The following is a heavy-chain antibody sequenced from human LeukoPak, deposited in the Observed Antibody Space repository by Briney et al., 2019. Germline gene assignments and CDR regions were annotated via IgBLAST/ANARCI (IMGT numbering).Heavy chain of an antibody. D-gene: IGHD1-1*01. Sequence: PSETLSLTCTVSGGSISSSSYYWGWIRQPPGKGLEWIGSIYYSGSTYYNPSLKSRVTISVDTSKNQFSLKLGSVTAADTAVYYCARRYLRGYYFDYWGQGTLVTVSS. V-gene: IGHV4-39*01. CDR1: GGSISSSSYY. J-gene: IGHJ4*02. CDR3: ARRYLRGYYFDY. CDR2: IYYSGST.